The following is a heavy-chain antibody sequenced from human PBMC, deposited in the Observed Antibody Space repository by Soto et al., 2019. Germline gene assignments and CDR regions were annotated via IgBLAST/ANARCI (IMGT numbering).Heavy chain of an antibody. Sequence: QVQLQESGPGLVKPSQTLSLTCTVSGGSISSGGYYWSWLRQHPGKGLEWLGYIYYSGTSYYNPSLQSRVTIFVDTSKNQFSLRLTSVTAADTAVYYCARARAVVTRGWFDPWGQGTLVTVSS. CDR1: GGSISSGGYY. D-gene: IGHD3-22*01. CDR3: ARARAVVTRGWFDP. J-gene: IGHJ5*02. CDR2: IYYSGTS. V-gene: IGHV4-31*03.